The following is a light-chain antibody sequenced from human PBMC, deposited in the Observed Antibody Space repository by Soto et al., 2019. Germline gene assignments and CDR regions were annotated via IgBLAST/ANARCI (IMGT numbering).Light chain of an antibody. CDR3: SSYTSSSTLV. V-gene: IGLV2-14*01. CDR2: EVS. Sequence: QSALTQPASVSGSPGQSITISCTGTSSDVGGYNFVSWYQQHPGRAPKLMIYEVSHRPSGVSNRFSGSKSGNTASLTISGLQADDEADYYCSSYTSSSTLVFGGGTKVTVL. J-gene: IGLJ2*01. CDR1: SSDVGGYNF.